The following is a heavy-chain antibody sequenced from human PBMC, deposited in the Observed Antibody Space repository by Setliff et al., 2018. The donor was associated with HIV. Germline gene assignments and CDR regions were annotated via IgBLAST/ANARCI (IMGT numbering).Heavy chain of an antibody. CDR1: GYTFSNFG. J-gene: IGHJ3*02. CDR2: FNGYSGKT. CDR3: AREAPRYASGAFDM. V-gene: IGHV1-18*01. D-gene: IGHD3-10*01. Sequence: RASVKVSCKSSGYTFSNFGVSWVRQAPGQGLEWLGYFNGYSGKTHFSPRLQGRLTMTTDTSTDTVYLELRSLASDDTAIYYCAREAPRYASGAFDMWGLGTMVTVSS.